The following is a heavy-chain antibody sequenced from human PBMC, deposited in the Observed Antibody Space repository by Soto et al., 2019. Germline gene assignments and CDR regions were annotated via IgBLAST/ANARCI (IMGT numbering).Heavy chain of an antibody. D-gene: IGHD3-3*01. Sequence: EVQLLESGGGLGQTGGSLRLSCAASGFTFSSYAMSWVRQAPGKGLAWVSAISGSGGSTYYADSGNGRFTNSRDNSKNTLYLQMHSRRAEDTAVYYCAECDDFWSGTFDYWGQGTLFTV. V-gene: IGHV3-23*01. CDR1: GFTFSSYA. CDR3: AECDDFWSGTFDY. CDR2: ISGSGGST. J-gene: IGHJ4*02.